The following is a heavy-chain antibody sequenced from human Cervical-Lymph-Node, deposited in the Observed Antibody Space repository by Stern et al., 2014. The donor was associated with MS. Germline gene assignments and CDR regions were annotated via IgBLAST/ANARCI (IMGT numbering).Heavy chain of an antibody. J-gene: IGHJ4*02. CDR2: IYYSEYT. CDR1: GASVSSDGYY. CDR3: AREDDYGDFRGSSS. D-gene: IGHD4-17*01. V-gene: IGHV4-31*03. Sequence: QVQLQQSGPGLVKPSQTLSLTCTVSGASVSSDGYYWTWICQHPGKGLEWIGHIYYSEYTYYNPSLKSRVSISVDRSANQVSLRLTSVTAADTAVYYCAREDDYGDFRGSSSWGQGTLVIVSS.